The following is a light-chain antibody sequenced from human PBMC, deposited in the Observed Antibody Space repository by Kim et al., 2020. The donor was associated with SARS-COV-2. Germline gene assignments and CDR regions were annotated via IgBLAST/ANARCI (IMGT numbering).Light chain of an antibody. V-gene: IGKV1-39*01. J-gene: IGKJ4*01. Sequence: ESVGDSVTIACRASQSIGTRLNWYQQRPGKAPKLLIYAASTLQSGVPSRFSGTGSGTDFALTISSLQPEDFATYYCQQSYTTPWLSFGGGTKLEI. CDR1: QSIGTR. CDR2: AAS. CDR3: QQSYTTPWLS.